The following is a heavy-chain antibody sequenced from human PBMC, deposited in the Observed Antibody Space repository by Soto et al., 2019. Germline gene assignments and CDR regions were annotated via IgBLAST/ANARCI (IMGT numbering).Heavy chain of an antibody. J-gene: IGHJ4*02. Sequence: ESVGGVVQPGTSLRLSCSASGFSFDAYGMHWVRQTPGKGLEWVAVISYDGSHRTYGDSMKGRFTISRDNSKNTVHLQMNSLRAEDTALYYCTKEGRGYGGFDPNSYFENWGQGTQVTVSS. CDR1: GFSFDAYG. CDR2: ISYDGSHR. CDR3: TKEGRGYGGFDPNSYFEN. D-gene: IGHD5-12*01. V-gene: IGHV3-30*18.